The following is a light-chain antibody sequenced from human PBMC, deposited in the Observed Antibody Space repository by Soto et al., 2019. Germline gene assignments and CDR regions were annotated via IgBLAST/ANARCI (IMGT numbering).Light chain of an antibody. Sequence: EIVLTQSPGTLSLSPGERATLSCRASQSVSSIYLAWYQQKPGQAPRLLIYGASSRATGIPDRFSGSGCGTDFTLTISRLEPEDFAVYYCKQYGSSRWTFGQGTKVEI. V-gene: IGKV3-20*01. CDR1: QSVSSIY. CDR3: KQYGSSRWT. J-gene: IGKJ1*01. CDR2: GAS.